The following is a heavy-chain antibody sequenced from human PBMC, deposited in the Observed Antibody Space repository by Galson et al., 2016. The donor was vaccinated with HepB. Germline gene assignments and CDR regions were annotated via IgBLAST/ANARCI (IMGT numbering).Heavy chain of an antibody. D-gene: IGHD3-10*01. CDR2: ISYTGSNE. CDR3: ARSFRDFVFEGSLYGLDV. J-gene: IGHJ6*02. V-gene: IGHV3-30*04. CDR1: RFSFSLNT. Sequence: SLRLSCAASRFSFSLNTVHWVCQLPGKGLEWVALISYTGSNEIYAESVKGRFQISRDNSKNTLYLQMNNLRGEDTAVYYCARSFRDFVFEGSLYGLDVWGQGTTVIVSS.